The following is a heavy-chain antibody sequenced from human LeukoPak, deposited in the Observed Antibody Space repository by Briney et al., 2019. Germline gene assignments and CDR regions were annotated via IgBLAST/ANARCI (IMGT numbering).Heavy chain of an antibody. D-gene: IGHD3-22*01. V-gene: IGHV4-59*01. Sequence: SETLSLTCTVSGGSISSYYWSWIRQPPGKGLEWIGYIYYSGSTNYNPSLKSRATISVDTSKNQFSLRLSSVTAADTAVYYGARGDYYDSSGYFDYWGQGTLVTVSS. CDR1: GGSISSYY. CDR3: ARGDYYDSSGYFDY. J-gene: IGHJ4*02. CDR2: IYYSGST.